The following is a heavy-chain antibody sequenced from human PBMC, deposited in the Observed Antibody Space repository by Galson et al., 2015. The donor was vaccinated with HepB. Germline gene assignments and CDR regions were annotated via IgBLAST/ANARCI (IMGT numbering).Heavy chain of an antibody. V-gene: IGHV3-23*01. CDR2: ISGSGGTT. CDR3: GRLGGSILSIAAKNWFDP. Sequence: SLRLSFAASGFTFSSYSMNWVRQGPGKGLEWVSAISGSGGTTYYADSVEGRFTISRDNSKNTLYLQMNSLRAEDTAVYYCGRLGGSILSIAAKNWFDPWGQGTLVTVSS. J-gene: IGHJ5*02. D-gene: IGHD6-6*01. CDR1: GFTFSSYS.